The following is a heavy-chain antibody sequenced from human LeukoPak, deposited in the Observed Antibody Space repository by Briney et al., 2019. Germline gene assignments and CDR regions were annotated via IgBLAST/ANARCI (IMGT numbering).Heavy chain of an antibody. CDR3: ARTYCRGGSCHFDY. CDR2: IYYSGST. D-gene: IGHD2-15*01. CDR1: GGSISSYY. J-gene: IGHJ4*02. V-gene: IGHV4-59*08. Sequence: PETLSLTCTVSGGSISSYYWSWIRQPPGKGLEWIGYIYYSGSTDSNPSLKSRVTISVDTSKNQISLKLSSVTAADTAVYYCARTYCRGGSCHFDYWGQGTLVTVSS.